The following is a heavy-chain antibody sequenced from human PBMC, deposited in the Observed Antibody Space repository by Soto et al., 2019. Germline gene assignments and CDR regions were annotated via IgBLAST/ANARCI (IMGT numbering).Heavy chain of an antibody. D-gene: IGHD3-22*01. V-gene: IGHV1-58*01. Sequence: SVNVSCKASGFTFTSSAVQWVRQARGQRLEWIGWIVVGSGNTNYAQKFQERVTITRDMSTSTAYMELSSLRSEDTAVYYCAAAPDYYDSSGYRYYYYGMDVWGQGTTDTVSS. CDR1: GFTFTSSA. CDR2: IVVGSGNT. J-gene: IGHJ6*02. CDR3: AAAPDYYDSSGYRYYYYGMDV.